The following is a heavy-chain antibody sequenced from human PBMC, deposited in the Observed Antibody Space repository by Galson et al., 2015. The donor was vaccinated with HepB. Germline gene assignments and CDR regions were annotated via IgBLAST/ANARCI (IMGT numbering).Heavy chain of an antibody. CDR1: GSTFSSYA. Sequence: SLRLSCAASGSTFSSYAMAWVRQAPGRGLEWVSTISRDSGEIHFADSVKGRFAISRDNSKNTLFLQMNSLRPEDTAIYFCARQAYAPFFESWGQGTLVTVSS. CDR3: ARQAYAPFFES. J-gene: IGHJ4*02. V-gene: IGHV3-23*01. D-gene: IGHD4-17*01. CDR2: ISRDSGEI.